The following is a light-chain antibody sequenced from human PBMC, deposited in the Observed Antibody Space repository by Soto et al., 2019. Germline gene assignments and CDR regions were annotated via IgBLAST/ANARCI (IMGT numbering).Light chain of an antibody. CDR3: QQRSNWPPYT. CDR2: DAS. CDR1: QSVSSY. J-gene: IGKJ2*01. Sequence: EIVLTQSPATLSLSPGERATLSCMASQSVSSYLAWYQQKPGQAPRLLIYDASNRATGIPARFSGSGSGTDFTLIISSLEPEDFAVYSCQQRSNWPPYTFGQGTKLDIK. V-gene: IGKV3-11*01.